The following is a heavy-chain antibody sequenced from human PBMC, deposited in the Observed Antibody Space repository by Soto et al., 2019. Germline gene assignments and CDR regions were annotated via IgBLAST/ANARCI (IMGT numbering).Heavy chain of an antibody. CDR2: ISYEGSNK. CDR3: ARERNTGYDYSYYYYGMDV. Sequence: GGSLRLSCAASGFTFSPHAMHWVRQGPGKGLEWVAVISYEGSNKYYADSVKGRFTISRDNSKNTLYLQMNSLRAEDTAVYYCARERNTGYDYSYYYYGMDVWGPGITVTVSS. D-gene: IGHD5-12*01. CDR1: GFTFSPHA. J-gene: IGHJ6*02. V-gene: IGHV3-30-3*01.